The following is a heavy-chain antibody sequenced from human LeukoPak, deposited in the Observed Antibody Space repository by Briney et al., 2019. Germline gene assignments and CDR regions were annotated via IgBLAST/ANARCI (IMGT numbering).Heavy chain of an antibody. D-gene: IGHD3-22*01. CDR3: ARVADYYDSSGYRTYFDY. CDR2: IIPIFGTA. J-gene: IGHJ4*02. CDR1: GGTFSSYA. V-gene: IGHV1-69*13. Sequence: ASVKVSCKASGGTFSSYAISWVRQAPGQGLEWMGGIIPIFGTANYAQKFQGRVTITADESTSTAYMELSSLRSEDTAVYYCARVADYYDSSGYRTYFDYWGQGTLVTVSS.